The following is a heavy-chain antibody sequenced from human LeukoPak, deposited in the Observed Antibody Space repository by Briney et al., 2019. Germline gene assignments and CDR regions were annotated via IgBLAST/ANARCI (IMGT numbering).Heavy chain of an antibody. CDR2: INERATII. CDR1: GFTFSNYW. CDR3: VRDLILVWTPGDDFDH. V-gene: IGHV3-74*01. J-gene: IGHJ4*02. Sequence: PGGSLRLSCAASGFTFSNYWMHWVRQAPGKGLEWVSRINERATIISYADSVKGRFTISRENARNTLYLQMNNLTAEDTAVYYCVRDLILVWTPGDDFDHWGQGTLVTVSS. D-gene: IGHD3-16*01.